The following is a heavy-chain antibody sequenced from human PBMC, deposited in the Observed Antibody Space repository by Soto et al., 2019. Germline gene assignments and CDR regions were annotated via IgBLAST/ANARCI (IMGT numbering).Heavy chain of an antibody. Sequence: QVQLVQSGGEVKRPGASVKVSCKTSGYTFSNYGITWVRQAPGQPLEWLGWISLYSDSTNYAQKFQGRVSMTTDTSTTTAYMELRSLRSDDTAVYYCARVVPGAEAWFAPWGQGTLVTVSS. CDR2: ISLYSDST. D-gene: IGHD2-2*01. V-gene: IGHV1-18*01. CDR3: ARVVPGAEAWFAP. CDR1: GYTFSNYG. J-gene: IGHJ5*02.